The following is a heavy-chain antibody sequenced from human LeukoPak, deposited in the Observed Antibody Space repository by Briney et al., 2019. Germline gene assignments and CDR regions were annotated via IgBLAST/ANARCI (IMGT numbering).Heavy chain of an antibody. D-gene: IGHD2-2*02. CDR3: AREERGDCSRTSCYTSS. CDR2: ISGSGSTT. Sequence: GGSLRLSCAASGFTFSDYYMSWIRQAPGKGLEWVSYISGSGSTTYYADSVKGRFTISRDNAKNSLYLQMNSLRVEDTAVYYCAREERGDCSRTSCYTSSWGQGTQVTVST. V-gene: IGHV3-11*01. J-gene: IGHJ4*02. CDR1: GFTFSDYY.